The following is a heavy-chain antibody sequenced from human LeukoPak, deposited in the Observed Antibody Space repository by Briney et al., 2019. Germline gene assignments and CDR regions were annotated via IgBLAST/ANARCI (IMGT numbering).Heavy chain of an antibody. CDR3: AQTVDTAMGYYFDY. J-gene: IGHJ4*02. D-gene: IGHD5-18*01. Sequence: GGSLRLSCAASGFTFSSYSMNWVRQAPGKGLEWVSSISSSSSYIYYADSVKGRFTISRDNAKNSLYLQMNSLRAEDAAVYYCAQTVDTAMGYYFDYWGQGTLVTVCS. CDR1: GFTFSSYS. V-gene: IGHV3-21*01. CDR2: ISSSSSYI.